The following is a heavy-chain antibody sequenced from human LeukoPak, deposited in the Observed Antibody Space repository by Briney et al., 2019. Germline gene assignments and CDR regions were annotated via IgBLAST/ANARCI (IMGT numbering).Heavy chain of an antibody. D-gene: IGHD6-13*01. CDR2: INPSGVSR. J-gene: IGHJ4*02. V-gene: IGHV1-46*01. CDR1: GYSFTSYY. Sequence: GASVTVSCKASGYSFTSYYMHWVRQAPGQGLEWTGIINPSGVSRRYAQKSVGRVSMTRDTSTIKVYMQLSSLRSEDTAVYYSARSRRAIAAAGTLKYWGQGTLVTVSS. CDR3: ARSRRAIAAAGTLKY.